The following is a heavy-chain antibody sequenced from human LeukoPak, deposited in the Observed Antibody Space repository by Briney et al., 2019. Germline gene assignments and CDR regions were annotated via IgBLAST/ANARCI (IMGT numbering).Heavy chain of an antibody. D-gene: IGHD3-9*01. J-gene: IGHJ4*02. Sequence: GGSLRLSCAAFGFTFSSYAMSWVRQAPGKGLEWVSAISGSGGSTYYADSVKGRFTISRDNSKNTLYLQMNSLRAEDTAVYYCAKEAYLYYDILTGYYSGYFDYWGQGTLVTVSS. CDR2: ISGSGGST. V-gene: IGHV3-23*01. CDR3: AKEAYLYYDILTGYYSGYFDY. CDR1: GFTFSSYA.